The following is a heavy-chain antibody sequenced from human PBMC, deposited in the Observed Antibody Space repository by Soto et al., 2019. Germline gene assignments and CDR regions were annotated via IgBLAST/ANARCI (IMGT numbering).Heavy chain of an antibody. CDR2: IKSKTDGGTT. J-gene: IGHJ4*02. V-gene: IGHV3-15*07. Sequence: PGGSLRLSCAASGFTFSNAWTNWVRQAPGKGLEWVGRIKSKTDGGTTDYAAPVKGRFTISRDDSKNTLYLQMNSLKTEDTAVYYCTTASFSYYYDSSGYYVLDYWGQGTLVTVSS. D-gene: IGHD3-22*01. CDR3: TTASFSYYYDSSGYYVLDY. CDR1: GFTFSNAW.